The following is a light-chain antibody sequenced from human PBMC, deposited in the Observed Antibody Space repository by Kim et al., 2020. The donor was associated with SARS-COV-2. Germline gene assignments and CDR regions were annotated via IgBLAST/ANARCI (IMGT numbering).Light chain of an antibody. CDR1: QNIGDW. J-gene: IGKJ2*01. CDR3: QHYGTEAYT. V-gene: IGKV1-5*01. Sequence: DIQITQSPSILPASVGDRVPPTCRARQNIGDWLAWCQQKPGEAPQLLISKASSLASGVPFRFSGSGSGTDFTLTISSLQPDDFAMYYCQHYGTEAYTFGQGTKVDIK. CDR2: KAS.